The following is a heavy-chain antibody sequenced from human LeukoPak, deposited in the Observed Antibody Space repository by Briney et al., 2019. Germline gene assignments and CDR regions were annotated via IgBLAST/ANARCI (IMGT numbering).Heavy chain of an antibody. J-gene: IGHJ4*02. V-gene: IGHV4-39*01. CDR3: ATLDNFWSVYYMAY. Sequence: PSETLSLTRTVSGGFISSSSYYWGWIRQPPGRGLEWIVTIYYSGRTYYNPSFRSRVTISVDTSKNQFSLKLRSLTPADSAVYYCATLDNFWSVYYMAYWGQGTQVSVS. CDR1: GGFISSSSYY. CDR2: IYYSGRT. D-gene: IGHD3-3*01.